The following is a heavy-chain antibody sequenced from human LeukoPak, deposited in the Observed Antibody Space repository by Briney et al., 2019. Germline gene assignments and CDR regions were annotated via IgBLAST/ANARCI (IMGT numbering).Heavy chain of an antibody. D-gene: IGHD2/OR15-2a*01. CDR1: GFTFSDYT. V-gene: IGHV3-48*02. CDR2: IFSGNGIK. J-gene: IGHJ6*02. Sequence: PGGSLRLSCAASGFTFSDYTVNWVRQAPGKGLDWVSNIFSGNGIKNYADSVEGRFTISRDNAKNLVFLQMNSLIDDDTAVYYCAILVLSNYGLDVWGLGTTVTVSS. CDR3: AILVLSNYGLDV.